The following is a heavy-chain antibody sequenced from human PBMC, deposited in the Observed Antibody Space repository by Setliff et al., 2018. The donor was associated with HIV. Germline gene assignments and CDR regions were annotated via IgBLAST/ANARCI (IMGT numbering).Heavy chain of an antibody. D-gene: IGHD3-22*01. CDR1: GGSLTNYS. CDR2: IVDSGTT. CDR3: ARDMTNYYDRSGSFECFAP. V-gene: IGHV4-34*12. J-gene: IGHJ5*02. Sequence: SETLSLTCTLYGGSLTNYSWTWIRQSPEKGLEWIGEIVDSGTTNYSQSLKSRVTISLDTSKKQFSLRLNSVTAADTGVYYCARDMTNYYDRSGSFECFAPWGQGTPVTVSS.